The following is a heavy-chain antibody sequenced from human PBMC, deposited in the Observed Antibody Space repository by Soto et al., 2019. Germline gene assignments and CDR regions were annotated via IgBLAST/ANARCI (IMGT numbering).Heavy chain of an antibody. CDR1: GCTFSSYA. J-gene: IGHJ6*02. Sequence: SVKVSCKASGCTFSSYAISWARQAPGQGLEWMGGIIPIFGTANYAQKFQGRVTITADESTSTAYMELSSLRSEDTAVYYCARGSTAVSPYGMDVWGQGTTVTVSS. V-gene: IGHV1-69*13. D-gene: IGHD6-25*01. CDR3: ARGSTAVSPYGMDV. CDR2: IIPIFGTA.